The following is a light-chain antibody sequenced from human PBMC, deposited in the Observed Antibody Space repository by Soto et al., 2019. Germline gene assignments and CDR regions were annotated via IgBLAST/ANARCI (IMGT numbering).Light chain of an antibody. CDR1: QTVSSSF. V-gene: IGKV3-20*01. CDR2: GPS. Sequence: IMLTQPPCTLSLSPRERATLSCRASQTVSSSFLAWYQQTPGQAPRLLIYGPSNRATGIPDRFSGSGSGTDFTLTISRLEPEDFAVYYCQQYGSSGTFGQGTKV. J-gene: IGKJ1*01. CDR3: QQYGSSGT.